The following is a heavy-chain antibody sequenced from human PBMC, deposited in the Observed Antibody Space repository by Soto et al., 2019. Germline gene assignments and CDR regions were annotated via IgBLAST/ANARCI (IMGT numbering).Heavy chain of an antibody. J-gene: IGHJ6*02. D-gene: IGHD4-17*01. Sequence: QVQLVQSGAEVKKPGSSVKVSCKASGGTFSSYAISWVRQAPGQGLEWMGGIIPIFGTANYAQKFQGRVTITADESTSTASMELSSLRSEDTAAYYCARVSPDGEYGDYADLPYYYYGMDVWGQGTTVTVSS. CDR3: ARVSPDGEYGDYADLPYYYYGMDV. CDR1: GGTFSSYA. CDR2: IIPIFGTA. V-gene: IGHV1-69*12.